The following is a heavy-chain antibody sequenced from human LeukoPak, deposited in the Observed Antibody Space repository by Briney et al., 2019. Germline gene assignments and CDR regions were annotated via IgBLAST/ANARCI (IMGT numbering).Heavy chain of an antibody. Sequence: GRSLRLSCAASGFTFSSYGMHWVRQAPGKGLEWVAVIWYDGSNKYYADSVKGRFTISRDNSKNTLYLQMDSLRAQDTAVYYRAGRGYSYGYPLDYWGQGTLVTVSS. CDR1: GFTFSSYG. V-gene: IGHV3-33*01. J-gene: IGHJ4*02. CDR3: AGRGYSYGYPLDY. CDR2: IWYDGSNK. D-gene: IGHD5-18*01.